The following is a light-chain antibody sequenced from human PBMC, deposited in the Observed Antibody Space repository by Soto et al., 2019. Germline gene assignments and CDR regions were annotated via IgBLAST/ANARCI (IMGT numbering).Light chain of an antibody. Sequence: DIQLTQSPSFLSASVGDRVTITCRASQDISSYLAWYQQRPGKVPRFLTHSASTLQSGVPSRFSATGYGTTFILTISGLQPEDIATYYCHQLNRFPRTFGQGTKVEV. CDR1: QDISSY. CDR3: HQLNRFPRT. V-gene: IGKV1-9*01. J-gene: IGKJ1*01. CDR2: SAS.